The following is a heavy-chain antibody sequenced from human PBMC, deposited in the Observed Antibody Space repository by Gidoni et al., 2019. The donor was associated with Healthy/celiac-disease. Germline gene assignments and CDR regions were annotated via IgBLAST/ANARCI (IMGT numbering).Heavy chain of an antibody. J-gene: IGHJ5*02. Sequence: QLQLQESGPGRVKPSETLSLTCTVSGGSISSSSYYWGWIRQPPGKGLEWIGSIYYSGITYYNPSLKSRVTISVDTSKNQFSLKLSSVTAADTAVYYCARPVPDQRPPWFDPWGQGTLVTVSS. CDR3: ARPVPDQRPPWFDP. D-gene: IGHD2-2*01. CDR2: IYYSGIT. CDR1: GGSISSSSYY. V-gene: IGHV4-39*01.